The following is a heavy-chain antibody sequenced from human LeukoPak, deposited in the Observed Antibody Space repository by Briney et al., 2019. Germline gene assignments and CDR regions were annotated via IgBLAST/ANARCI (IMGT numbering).Heavy chain of an antibody. D-gene: IGHD1-26*01. CDR3: ARGSRVGARGPFDP. CDR2: INPSGGST. CDR1: GYAFTIYY. J-gene: IGHJ5*02. V-gene: IGHV1-46*03. Sequence: GASVKVSCKASGYAFTIYYMHWVRQAPGQGLELMGIINPSGGSTSYAHKFQGRVTMTRDTSTSTVYMELSSLRSEDTAVYYCARGSRVGARGPFDPWGQGTLVTVSS.